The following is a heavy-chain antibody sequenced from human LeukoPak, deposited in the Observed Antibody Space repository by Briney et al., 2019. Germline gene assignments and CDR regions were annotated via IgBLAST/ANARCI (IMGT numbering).Heavy chain of an antibody. V-gene: IGHV5-51*01. Sequence: GESLKISCKGSGYSFTSYWIGWVCQMPGKGLEWMGIIYPGDSDTRYSPSFQGQVTISADKSISTAYLQWSSLKASDTAMYYCARLERITIFGVTYNWFDPWGQGTLVTVSS. CDR1: GYSFTSYW. J-gene: IGHJ5*02. CDR2: IYPGDSDT. CDR3: ARLERITIFGVTYNWFDP. D-gene: IGHD3-3*01.